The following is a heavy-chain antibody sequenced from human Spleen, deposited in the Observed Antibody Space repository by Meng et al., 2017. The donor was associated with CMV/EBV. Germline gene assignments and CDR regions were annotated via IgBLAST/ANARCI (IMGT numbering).Heavy chain of an antibody. D-gene: IGHD5-24*01. CDR3: ARTIEMATKNVFDI. J-gene: IGHJ3*02. CDR2: ISSSGNIK. V-gene: IGHV3-48*03. CDR1: GFTFSGYE. Sequence: GESLKISCVVSGFTFSGYEMNWVRLAPGKGLEWVSYISSSGNIKYYADSVKGRFTISRDNAKNSLYLQVNSLRAEDTAVYYCARTIEMATKNVFDIWGQGTMVTVSS.